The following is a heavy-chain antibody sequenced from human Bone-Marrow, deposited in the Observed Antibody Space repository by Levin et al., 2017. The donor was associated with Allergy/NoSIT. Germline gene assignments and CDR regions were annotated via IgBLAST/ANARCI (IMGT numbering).Heavy chain of an antibody. CDR1: GYTFTSYY. J-gene: IGHJ3*02. CDR2: INPSGGST. V-gene: IGHV1-46*01. CDR3: ARGLVSMLAWGVSSWLKNDAFDI. Sequence: GESLKISCKASGYTFTSYYMHWVRQAPGQGLEWMGIINPSGGSTSYAQKFQGRVTMTRDTSTSTVYMELSSLRSEDTAVYYCARGLVSMLAWGVSSWLKNDAFDIWGQGTMVTVSS. D-gene: IGHD6-13*01.